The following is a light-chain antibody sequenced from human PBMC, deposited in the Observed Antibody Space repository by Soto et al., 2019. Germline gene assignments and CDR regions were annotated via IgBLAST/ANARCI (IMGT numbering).Light chain of an antibody. CDR3: SSYTSSSTVV. Sequence: QSVLTQPASVSGSPGQSITISCTGTSSDVGGYNYVSWYQQHPGKVPKLMIYDVTNRPSGVSNRFSGSKSGNTASLTISGLQAEDEDDYYCSSYTSSSTVVFGGGTKLTVL. CDR1: SSDVGGYNY. CDR2: DVT. J-gene: IGLJ2*01. V-gene: IGLV2-14*03.